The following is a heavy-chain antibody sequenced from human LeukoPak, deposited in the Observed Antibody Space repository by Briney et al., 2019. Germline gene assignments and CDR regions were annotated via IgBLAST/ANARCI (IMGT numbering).Heavy chain of an antibody. V-gene: IGHV4-38-2*01. Sequence: SETLSLTCAVSGYSISSGYYWGWIRQPPGKGLEWIASIYYSGTTYYNPSLKSRVTISVDTSKNQFSLKLSSVSAADTAVYYCARQISSGTQPCDWFDPWGQGTLVTVSS. D-gene: IGHD6-19*01. CDR1: GYSISSGYY. CDR3: ARQISSGTQPCDWFDP. J-gene: IGHJ5*02. CDR2: IYYSGTT.